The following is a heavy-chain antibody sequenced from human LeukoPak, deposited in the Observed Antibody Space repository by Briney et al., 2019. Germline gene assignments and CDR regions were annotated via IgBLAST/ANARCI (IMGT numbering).Heavy chain of an antibody. CDR2: IYYSGST. CDR1: GGSISSSSYY. Sequence: SETLSLTCTVSGGSISSSSYYWGWIRQPPGKGLEWIGSIYYSGSTYYNPSLKSRVTISVDTSKNQFSLKLSSVTAADTAVYYCARDRTGYSSGWYPRDAFDIWGQGTMVTVSS. CDR3: ARDRTGYSSGWYPRDAFDI. D-gene: IGHD6-19*01. V-gene: IGHV4-39*07. J-gene: IGHJ3*02.